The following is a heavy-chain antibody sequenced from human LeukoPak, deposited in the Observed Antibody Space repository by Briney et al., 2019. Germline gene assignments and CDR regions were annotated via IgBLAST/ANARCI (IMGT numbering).Heavy chain of an antibody. J-gene: IGHJ4*02. Sequence: GGSLRLSCAASGFTFSNAWMSWVRQAPGKGLEWVGRIKSKTDGGTTDYAAPVKGRFTISRDDSKNTLYLQMNSLKTEDTAVYYCATEQPEPYSSGWYWVVSSYYFDYWGQGTLVTVSS. CDR1: GFTFSNAW. CDR3: ATEQPEPYSSGWYWVVSSYYFDY. V-gene: IGHV3-15*01. CDR2: IKSKTDGGTT. D-gene: IGHD6-19*01.